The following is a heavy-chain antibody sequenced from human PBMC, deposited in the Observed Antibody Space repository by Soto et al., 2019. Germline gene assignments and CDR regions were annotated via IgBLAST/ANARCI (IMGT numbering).Heavy chain of an antibody. J-gene: IGHJ6*02. D-gene: IGHD2-15*01. CDR2: IFPGDSDI. Sequence: PGESLKISCKVSGYSFSDYWIGWVRQMPGKGLEWMGIIFPGDSDIKYSPSFQVQVIISADKSISTAHLQWSSLEASDTGTYYCGRLGVGGCRGGRCFTSYHYYGMDVWGQGTTVTVSS. V-gene: IGHV5-51*01. CDR3: GRLGVGGCRGGRCFTSYHYYGMDV. CDR1: GYSFSDYW.